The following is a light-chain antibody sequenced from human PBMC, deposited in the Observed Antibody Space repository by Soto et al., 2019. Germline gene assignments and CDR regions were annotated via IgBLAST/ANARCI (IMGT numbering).Light chain of an antibody. CDR1: QSISSW. V-gene: IGKV1-5*03. Sequence: DIQMTQSPSTLSASVGDRVTITCRASQSISSWLAWYQQKPGKAPKLLIYKASSLESGVPPRFSGSGSGKESPHTISSLQPDDFETYYFQQYNSYWTFGQGTKVEIK. CDR3: QQYNSYWT. CDR2: KAS. J-gene: IGKJ1*01.